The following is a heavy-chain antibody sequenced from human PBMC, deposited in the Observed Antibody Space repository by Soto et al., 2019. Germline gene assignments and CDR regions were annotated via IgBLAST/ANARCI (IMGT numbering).Heavy chain of an antibody. J-gene: IGHJ6*04. Sequence: GGSLRLSCAASGFTFIRYWMTWVRQAPGKGLEWVANIKQDGREKYYVDSMKGRFTISRDNAKNSLYLHMNSLRAEDTAVYYCARDSELWFGQDVWGKGTTVTVSS. CDR2: IKQDGREK. V-gene: IGHV3-7*01. CDR3: ARDSELWFGQDV. CDR1: GFTFIRYW. D-gene: IGHD3-10*01.